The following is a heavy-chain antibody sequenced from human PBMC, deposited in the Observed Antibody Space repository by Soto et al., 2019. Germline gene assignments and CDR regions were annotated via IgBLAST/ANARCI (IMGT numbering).Heavy chain of an antibody. J-gene: IGHJ4*02. V-gene: IGHV1-69*13. CDR1: GGTFSSYA. CDR2: IIPIFGTA. D-gene: IGHD3-3*01. Sequence: SVKVSCKASGGTFSSYAISWVRQAPGQGLEWMGGIIPIFGTAKYAQKFQGRVTITADESTSTAYMELSSLRSEDTAVYYCASDDLKPRDDRVVLRFVEKTHWGQGTLVTVSS. CDR3: ASDDLKPRDDRVVLRFVEKTH.